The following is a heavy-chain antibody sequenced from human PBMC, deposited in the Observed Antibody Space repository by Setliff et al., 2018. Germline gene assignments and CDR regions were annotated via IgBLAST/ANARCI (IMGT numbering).Heavy chain of an antibody. CDR2: ISPYNEKT. V-gene: IGHV1-18*01. J-gene: IGHJ4*02. D-gene: IGHD5-12*01. CDR1: GYTFTDYG. Sequence: ASVKVSCKVFGYTFTDYGIGWIRQAPGQGLEWMGWISPYNEKTNYAEKFQGRVTMTTDTSTTTVYMEVASLRSDDTAVYYCVRGPGPSVVVAMPFDRWGQGTLVTVSS. CDR3: VRGPGPSVVVAMPFDR.